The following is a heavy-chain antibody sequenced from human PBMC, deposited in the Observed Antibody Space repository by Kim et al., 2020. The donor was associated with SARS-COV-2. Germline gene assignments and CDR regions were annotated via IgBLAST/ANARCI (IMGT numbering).Heavy chain of an antibody. D-gene: IGHD1-7*01. J-gene: IGHJ6*02. CDR3: AKVGGEMELRYYYYYGMDV. Sequence: GRFTISRDNSKNTLYLQMNSLRAEDTAVYYCAKVGGEMELRYYYYYGMDVWGQGTTVTVSS. V-gene: IGHV3-30*02.